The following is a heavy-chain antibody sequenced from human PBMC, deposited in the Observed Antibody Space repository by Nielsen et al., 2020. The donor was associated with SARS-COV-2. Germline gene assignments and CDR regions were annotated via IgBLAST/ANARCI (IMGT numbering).Heavy chain of an antibody. CDR3: ARDVASPLWVHGRLDY. Sequence: VRQAPGKGLEWVAVIWYDGSNKYYADSVKGRFTISRDNSKNTLYLQMNSLRAEDTALYYCARDVASPLWVHGRLDYWGQGTLVTVSS. J-gene: IGHJ4*02. CDR2: IWYDGSNK. D-gene: IGHD7-27*01. V-gene: IGHV3-33*01.